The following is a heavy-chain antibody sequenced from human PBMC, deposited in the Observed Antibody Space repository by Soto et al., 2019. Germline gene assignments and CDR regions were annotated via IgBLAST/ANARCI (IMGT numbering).Heavy chain of an antibody. J-gene: IGHJ6*02. Sequence: PGGSLRLSCAASGFTFDSCVMSWVRQAPRKGLEWLSLISGSGRYTDYADSVKGRFTISRDNSKNTLYLQMNSLRVEDTAVYYCAKDPPSERMQPDYGMDVWGQGTTVTVSS. CDR1: GFTFDSCV. CDR2: ISGSGRYT. D-gene: IGHD6-13*01. V-gene: IGHV3-23*01. CDR3: AKDPPSERMQPDYGMDV.